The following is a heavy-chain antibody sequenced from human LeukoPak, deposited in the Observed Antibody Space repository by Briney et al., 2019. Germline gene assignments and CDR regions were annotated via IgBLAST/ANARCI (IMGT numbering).Heavy chain of an antibody. Sequence: PSETLSLTCTVSGGSISSYYWSWIRQPPGKGLEWIGYIYYSGSTNYNPSLKSRVTISVDTSKNQFSLKLGSVTAADTAVYYCARTLGGIFWPNDAFDIWGQGTMVTVSS. D-gene: IGHD3-9*01. CDR3: ARTLGGIFWPNDAFDI. J-gene: IGHJ3*02. CDR1: GGSISSYY. V-gene: IGHV4-59*08. CDR2: IYYSGST.